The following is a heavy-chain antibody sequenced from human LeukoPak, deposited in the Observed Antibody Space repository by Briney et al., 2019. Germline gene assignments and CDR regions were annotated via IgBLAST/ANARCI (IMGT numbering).Heavy chain of an antibody. J-gene: IGHJ6*02. D-gene: IGHD6-13*01. V-gene: IGHV5-51*01. Sequence: GESLKISCKGSRHSFTSFWIGWVRQMPGKGLEWMGIIYPGDSDTRYSPSFQGQVTISADKSITTAYLQWSSLKASDTAIYYCARLIAATGTINHGIDFWGQGTTVTVSS. CDR1: RHSFTSFW. CDR2: IYPGDSDT. CDR3: ARLIAATGTINHGIDF.